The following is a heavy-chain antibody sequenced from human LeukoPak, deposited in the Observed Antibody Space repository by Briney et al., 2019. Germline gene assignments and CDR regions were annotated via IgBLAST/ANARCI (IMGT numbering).Heavy chain of an antibody. CDR2: ISSDGGST. Sequence: PGGSLRLSCAASGIIFSNYAMHWFRQGPGKGLECISTISSDGGSTYYANSVKGRFTISRDNSKNTLYLQMGSLRAEDMAVYYRASGRQGVKTRYFDLWGRGTRVTVSS. J-gene: IGHJ2*01. CDR1: GIIFSNYA. D-gene: IGHD3-10*01. CDR3: ASGRQGVKTRYFDL. V-gene: IGHV3-64*01.